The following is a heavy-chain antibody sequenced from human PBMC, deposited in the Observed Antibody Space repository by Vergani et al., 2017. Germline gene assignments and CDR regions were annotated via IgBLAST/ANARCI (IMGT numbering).Heavy chain of an antibody. D-gene: IGHD3-9*01. V-gene: IGHV6-1*01. J-gene: IGHJ1*01. CDR3: ARDETYYDILTGYYGGYFQH. CDR2: TYYRSKWYN. CDR1: GDSVSSNSAA. Sequence: QVQLQQSGPGLVKPSQTLSLTCAISGDSVSSNSAAWNWIRQSPSRGLEWLGRTYYRSKWYNDYAVSVKSRITINPDTSKNQFSLQLNSVTPEDTAVYYXARDETYYDILTGYYGGYFQHWGQGTLVTVSS.